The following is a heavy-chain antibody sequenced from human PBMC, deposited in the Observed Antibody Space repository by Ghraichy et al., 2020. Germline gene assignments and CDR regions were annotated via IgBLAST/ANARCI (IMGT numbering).Heavy chain of an antibody. CDR3: AKDMGETVRDAFDI. J-gene: IGHJ3*02. CDR1: GFTFDDYA. D-gene: IGHD3-16*01. Sequence: GGSLRLSCAASGFTFDDYAMHWVRQAPGKGLEWVSGISWNSGSIGYADSVKGRFTISRDNAKNSLYLQMNSLRAEVTALYYCAKDMGETVRDAFDIWGQGTMVTVSS. CDR2: ISWNSGSI. V-gene: IGHV3-9*01.